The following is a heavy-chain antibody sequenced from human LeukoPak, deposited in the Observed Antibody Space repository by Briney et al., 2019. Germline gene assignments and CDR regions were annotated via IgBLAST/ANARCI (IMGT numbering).Heavy chain of an antibody. CDR2: IWYDGSNQ. CDR3: ATDRNSGKYYDY. V-gene: IGHV3-33*01. CDR1: GLTFRNCG. Sequence: GGSLRLSCAASGLTFRNCGMHWVRQAPGKGLEWVAVIWYDGSNQYYVDSVKGRFTVSRDNAKNTLYLQMNSLRAEDTAVYYCATDRNSGKYYDYWGQGTLVTVSS. D-gene: IGHD1-26*01. J-gene: IGHJ4*02.